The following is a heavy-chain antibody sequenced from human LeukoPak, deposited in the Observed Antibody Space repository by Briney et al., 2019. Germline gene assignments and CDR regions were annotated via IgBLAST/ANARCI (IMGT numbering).Heavy chain of an antibody. CDR3: ARAVILWFREFYGMDV. V-gene: IGHV4-34*01. D-gene: IGHD3-10*01. Sequence: PSETLSLTCAVYGGSFSGYYWSWIRQPPGKGLEWIGEINHSGSTNYNPSLKSRVTISVDTSKNQFSLKLSSVTAADTAVYYCARAVILWFREFYGMDVWGQGTTVTVSS. CDR1: GGSFSGYY. CDR2: INHSGST. J-gene: IGHJ6*02.